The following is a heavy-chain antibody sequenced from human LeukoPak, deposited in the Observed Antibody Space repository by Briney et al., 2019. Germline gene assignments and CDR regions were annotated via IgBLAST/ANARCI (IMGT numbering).Heavy chain of an antibody. CDR2: IYYSEST. D-gene: IGHD3-22*01. CDR3: ARDNYDSSGYYWGYYFDY. V-gene: IGHV4-59*01. Sequence: PSETLSLTCTVSGGSISSYYWSWIRQPPGKGLEWIGYIYYSESTNYNPSLKSRVTISVDTSKKQFSLKLSSVTAADTAVYYCARDNYDSSGYYWGYYFDYWGQGTLVTVSS. CDR1: GGSISSYY. J-gene: IGHJ4*02.